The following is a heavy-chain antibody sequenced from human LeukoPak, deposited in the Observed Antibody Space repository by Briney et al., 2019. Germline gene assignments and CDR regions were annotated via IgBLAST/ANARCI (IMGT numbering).Heavy chain of an antibody. CDR2: IYYSGST. V-gene: IGHV4-59*01. CDR1: GGSMNSFY. D-gene: IGHD4-17*01. CDR3: AREGRQDYVYFDC. J-gene: IGHJ4*02. Sequence: SETLSLTCSVSGGSMNSFYWSWIRQSPGKGLEWIGYIYYSGSTNYNPSLKSRVTISVDTSKNQFSLRLTSVTAADTAVYYCAREGRQDYVYFDCWGQGTLVTVSS.